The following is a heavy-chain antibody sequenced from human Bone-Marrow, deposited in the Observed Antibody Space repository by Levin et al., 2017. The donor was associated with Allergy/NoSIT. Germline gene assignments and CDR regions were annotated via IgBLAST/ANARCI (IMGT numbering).Heavy chain of an antibody. V-gene: IGHV1-2*06. CDR2: INPNNGDT. CDR1: GYTFSGNY. D-gene: IGHD4-11*01. Sequence: GESLKISCKASGYTFSGNYMHWVRQAPGQGLEWMGRINPNNGDTNYGRKFQGRVTMTRDPSISTAYMELNRLKSDDTAVYYCAREGNTVVNRNAYYGMDVWGQGTTFIVYS. J-gene: IGHJ6*02. CDR3: AREGNTVVNRNAYYGMDV.